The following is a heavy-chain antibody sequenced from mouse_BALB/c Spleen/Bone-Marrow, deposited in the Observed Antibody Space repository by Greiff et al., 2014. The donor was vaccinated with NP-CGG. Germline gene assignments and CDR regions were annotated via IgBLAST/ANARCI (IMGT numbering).Heavy chain of an antibody. CDR1: GYTFTSYW. D-gene: IGHD6-1*01. V-gene: IGHV1-69*02. J-gene: IGHJ4*01. Sequence: QVQLQQSGAELVRPGASVKLSCRASGYTFTSYWINWVKQRPGQGLEWIGNIYPSDSYTNYNQRFKDKATLTVDKSSSTAYMQLSSPTSEDSAVYYCIRFVNSHYYAMDYSGQGSSVTVPS. CDR2: IYPSDSYT. CDR3: IRFVNSHYYAMDY.